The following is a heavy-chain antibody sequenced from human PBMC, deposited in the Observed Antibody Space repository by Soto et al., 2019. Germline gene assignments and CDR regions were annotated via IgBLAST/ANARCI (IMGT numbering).Heavy chain of an antibody. CDR3: ARGIEEDYYYYGMDV. D-gene: IGHD2-21*01. Sequence: LRRSCAASVFTFRSYSMNLVRQASGKGLEWVSSISSSSRYIYYADSVKGRFTISRDNAKNSLYLQMNSLRAEDTAVYYCARGIEEDYYYYGMDVWGQGTTVTVSS. V-gene: IGHV3-21*01. CDR1: VFTFRSYS. CDR2: ISSSSRYI. J-gene: IGHJ6*02.